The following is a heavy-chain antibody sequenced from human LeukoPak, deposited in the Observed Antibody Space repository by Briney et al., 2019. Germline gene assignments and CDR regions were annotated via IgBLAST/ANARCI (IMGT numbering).Heavy chain of an antibody. CDR3: ASYVLLWFGDSRDAFDI. Sequence: SETLSLTCTVSGGSISSSSYYWGWIRQPPGKGLEWIGSIYYSGSTYYNPSLRSRVTISVDTSKNQFSLKLSSVTAADTAVYYCASYVLLWFGDSRDAFDIWGQGTMVTVSS. CDR2: IYYSGST. D-gene: IGHD3-10*01. CDR1: GGSISSSSYY. V-gene: IGHV4-39*01. J-gene: IGHJ3*02.